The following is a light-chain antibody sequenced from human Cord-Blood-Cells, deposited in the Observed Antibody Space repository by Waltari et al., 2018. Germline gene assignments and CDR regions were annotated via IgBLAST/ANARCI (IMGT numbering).Light chain of an antibody. V-gene: IGLV1-40*01. J-gene: IGLJ3*02. CDR1: RPNIGAGYD. Sequence: QSVLTQPPSVSGAPGQRVTISCTGSRPNIGAGYDVHWYQQLPGTAPKLLIYGNSNRPSGVPDRVSGAKSGTAASLAITGLQAEDEADYYCQSYDSSLRGSVFGGGTKLTVL. CDR2: GNS. CDR3: QSYDSSLRGSV.